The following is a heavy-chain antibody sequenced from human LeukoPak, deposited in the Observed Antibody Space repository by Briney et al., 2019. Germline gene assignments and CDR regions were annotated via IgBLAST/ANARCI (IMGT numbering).Heavy chain of an antibody. V-gene: IGHV3-66*02. D-gene: IGHD6-19*01. CDR2: IYSGGST. CDR3: ARDEAVATRGSFDY. CDR1: GFTVSSNY. J-gene: IGHJ4*02. Sequence: GGSLRLSCAASGFTVSSNYMSRVRQAPGKGLEWVADIYSGGSTYYADSVKGRFTISRDNSKNTLYLQMNSLRAEDTAVYYCARDEAVATRGSFDYWGQGTLVTVSS.